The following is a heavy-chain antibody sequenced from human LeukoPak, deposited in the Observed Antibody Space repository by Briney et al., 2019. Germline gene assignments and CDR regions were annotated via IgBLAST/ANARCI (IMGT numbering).Heavy chain of an antibody. V-gene: IGHV3-21*06. CDR3: AKEGRSTTPGY. J-gene: IGHJ4*02. Sequence: TGGSLRLSCAASGFTFSSYSMGWVRQAPGKGLEWVSSISSGGSYLYYTASVKGRFTISRDNAKNLLFLQMNSLRAEDTAVYFCAKEGRSTTPGYWGQGTLVTVSS. D-gene: IGHD2-2*01. CDR1: GFTFSSYS. CDR2: ISSGGSYL.